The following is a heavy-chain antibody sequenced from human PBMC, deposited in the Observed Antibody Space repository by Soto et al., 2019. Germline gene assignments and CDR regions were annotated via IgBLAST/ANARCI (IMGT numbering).Heavy chain of an antibody. V-gene: IGHV1-18*01. Sequence: ASVKVSCKASGYTFTSYGICWVRQAPGQGLEWMGWISAYNGNTNYAQKLQGRVTMTTDTSTSTAYMELRSLRSGDTAVYYCAREAGTRAVPSFLAYRGKGTLDTGSS. CDR1: GYTFTSYG. D-gene: IGHD3-3*01. CDR3: AREAGTRAVPSFLAY. J-gene: IGHJ1*01. CDR2: ISAYNGNT.